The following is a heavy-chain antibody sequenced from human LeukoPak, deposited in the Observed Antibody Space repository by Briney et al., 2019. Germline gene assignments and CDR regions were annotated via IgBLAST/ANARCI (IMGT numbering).Heavy chain of an antibody. CDR3: AKPQYYDFWSGMDV. J-gene: IGHJ6*02. Sequence: PGGSLRLSCAASGFTFSSYAMSWVRQAPGKGLEWVSAISGSGGSTYYADSVKGRFTISRDNSKNTLYLQMNSLRAEDTAVYYCAKPQYYDFWSGMDVWGQGTTVTVSS. CDR1: GFTFSSYA. CDR2: ISGSGGST. V-gene: IGHV3-23*01. D-gene: IGHD3-3*01.